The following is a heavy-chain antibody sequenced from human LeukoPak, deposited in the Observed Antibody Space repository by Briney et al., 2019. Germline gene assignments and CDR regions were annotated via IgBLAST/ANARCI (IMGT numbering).Heavy chain of an antibody. CDR2: FYNGINT. Sequence: GGSLRLSCAATGLTVSSNYMSWDRQAPGKGLEWVSVFYNGINTYYADSVKGRFTTSRDNSKNTLYLQMNSLRVEDTAVYFCARVGSGNTYGYGDYWGQGTLVTVSS. CDR1: GLTVSSNY. D-gene: IGHD5-18*01. J-gene: IGHJ4*02. CDR3: ARVGSGNTYGYGDY. V-gene: IGHV3-66*01.